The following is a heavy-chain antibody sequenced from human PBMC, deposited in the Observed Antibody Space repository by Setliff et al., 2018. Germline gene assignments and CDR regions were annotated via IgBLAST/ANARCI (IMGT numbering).Heavy chain of an antibody. J-gene: IGHJ3*02. V-gene: IGHV4-59*12. Sequence: PSETLSLTCTVSGGSISSYYWSWIRQPPGKGLEWIANIYHSETTYYNPSLKSRVTMSLDTSTNQFSLRLSSVTAADTALYYCARDITYCTSSGCHDRAFDIWGQGTVVTVS. CDR1: GGSISSYY. CDR2: IYHSETT. CDR3: ARDITYCTSSGCHDRAFDI. D-gene: IGHD2-2*01.